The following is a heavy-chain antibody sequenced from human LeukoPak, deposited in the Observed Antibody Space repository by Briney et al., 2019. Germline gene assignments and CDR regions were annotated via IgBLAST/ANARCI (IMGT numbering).Heavy chain of an antibody. D-gene: IGHD2-15*01. CDR2: INAGNGNT. Sequence: ASVTVSCKASGYTFTSYAMHWVRQAPGQRLEWMGWINAGNGNTKYSQKFLGRVTITRDTSASTAYMELSSLRSEDTAVYYCARGGYCSGGSCYSGWFDPWGQGTLVTVSS. J-gene: IGHJ5*02. CDR3: ARGGYCSGGSCYSGWFDP. CDR1: GYTFTSYA. V-gene: IGHV1-3*01.